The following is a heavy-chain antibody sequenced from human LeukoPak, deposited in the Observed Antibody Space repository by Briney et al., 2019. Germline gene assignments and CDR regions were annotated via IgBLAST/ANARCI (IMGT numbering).Heavy chain of an antibody. V-gene: IGHV3-30*02. CDR1: GFTFSSYG. CDR3: AKGAKTYYYGSGSYRRDNWFDP. CDR2: IRNDGSNK. D-gene: IGHD3-10*01. Sequence: GGSLRLSCGASGFTFSSYGMHWVRQAPGKGLEWVAFIRNDGSNKYYADSVKGRFTISRDNSKNTLYLQMNSLRAEDTAVYYCAKGAKTYYYGSGSYRRDNWFDPWGQGTLVTVSP. J-gene: IGHJ5*02.